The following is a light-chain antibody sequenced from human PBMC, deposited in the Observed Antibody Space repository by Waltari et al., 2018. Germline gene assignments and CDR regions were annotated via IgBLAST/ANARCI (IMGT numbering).Light chain of an antibody. CDR3: QQTYRSPIT. J-gene: IGKJ5*01. CDR2: AAS. V-gene: IGKV1-39*01. Sequence: DIQMTQSPSSLSASVGDRVTITCRPSQSVSNYLNWYQQKPGKAPKVLIYAASSLQSGVPSRFSGSGSGTDFTLTISSLPPEDFATYYCQQTYRSPITFGQGTRLEIK. CDR1: QSVSNY.